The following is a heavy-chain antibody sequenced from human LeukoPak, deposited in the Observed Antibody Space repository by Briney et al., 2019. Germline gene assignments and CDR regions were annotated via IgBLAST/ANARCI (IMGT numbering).Heavy chain of an antibody. V-gene: IGHV1-46*03. CDR1: GYTFTSYY. J-gene: IGHJ5*02. D-gene: IGHD2-2*02. CDR3: ARDQWGIVVVPAAISPSFDP. Sequence: ASVKVSCKASGYTFTSYYMHWVRQAPGQGLEWMGIINPSGGSTSYAQKFQGRVTMTRDTSTSTVYMELSSLRSEDTAAYYCARDQWGIVVVPAAISPSFDPWGQGTLVTVSS. CDR2: INPSGGST.